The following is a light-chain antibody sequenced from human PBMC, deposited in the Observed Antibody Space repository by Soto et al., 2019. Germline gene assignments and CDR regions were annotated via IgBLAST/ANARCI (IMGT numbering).Light chain of an antibody. CDR1: KLGDKY. J-gene: IGLJ2*01. CDR3: QAWGSSTAVV. Sequence: SYELTQPPSVSVSPGQTASITCSGDKLGDKYACWYQQKPGQSPVLVIYQDSKRPSGIPERFSGSNSGNTATLTISGTQAMDEADYSCQAWGSSTAVVFGGGTKLTVL. V-gene: IGLV3-1*01. CDR2: QDS.